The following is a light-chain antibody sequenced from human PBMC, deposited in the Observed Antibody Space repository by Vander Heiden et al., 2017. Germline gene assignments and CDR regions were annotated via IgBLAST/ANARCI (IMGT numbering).Light chain of an antibody. CDR2: GAS. CDR1: QSVGSSN. V-gene: IGKV3-20*01. CDR3: QQYGTSPPVT. Sequence: ETEFTPSPGPLSLYPGERATLSCRASQSVGSSNLAWYQQKPGQAPRRLIFGASARATGIPDRFSGSGSGTDFTLTISRLEPEDFAVYYCQQYGTSPPVTFGQGTRLEIK. J-gene: IGKJ5*01.